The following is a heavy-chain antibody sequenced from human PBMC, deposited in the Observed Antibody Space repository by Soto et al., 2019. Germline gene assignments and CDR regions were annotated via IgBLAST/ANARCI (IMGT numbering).Heavy chain of an antibody. D-gene: IGHD2-21*02. CDR2: IIPIFGTT. CDR3: ARGTADGPTLN. V-gene: IGHV1-69*06. CDR1: GGTFNSYA. Sequence: ASVKVSCKASGGTFNSYAISWVRQAPGQGLEWMGGIIPIFGTTNYAQKFQGRVTITADKSTSTAYMEVSSLTSEDTAVYYCARGTADGPTLNWRQGTLVTVSS. J-gene: IGHJ4*02.